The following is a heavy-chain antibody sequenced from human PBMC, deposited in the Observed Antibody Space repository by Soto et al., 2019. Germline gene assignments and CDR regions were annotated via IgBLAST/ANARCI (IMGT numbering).Heavy chain of an antibody. D-gene: IGHD2-15*01. CDR3: ASEGYRWGPIRDAFDI. Sequence: EVQLVESGGGLVQPGGSLRLSCAASGFTFSSYEMNWVRQAPGKGLEWVSYISSSGSTIYYADSVKGRFTISRDNAKNSLYLQMNSLRAEDTAVYYCASEGYRWGPIRDAFDIWGQGTMVTVSS. CDR1: GFTFSSYE. J-gene: IGHJ3*02. CDR2: ISSSGSTI. V-gene: IGHV3-48*03.